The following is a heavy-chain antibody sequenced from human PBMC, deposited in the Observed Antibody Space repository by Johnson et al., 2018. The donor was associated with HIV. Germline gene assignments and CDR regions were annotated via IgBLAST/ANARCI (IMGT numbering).Heavy chain of an antibody. CDR1: GFTFSSYG. J-gene: IGHJ3*02. V-gene: IGHV3-30*19. CDR2: ISYDGSDK. CDR3: ARDNGAVAGDCYHAFDI. D-gene: IGHD2-21*02. Sequence: QMQLVESGGGVVQPGRSLRLSCAASGFTFSSYGMHWVRQAPAKGLEWVAVISYDGSDKDYADPVKGRFTISRDNSKNTLYLQMNSLRAEDTAVYYCARDNGAVAGDCYHAFDIWGQGTMVTVSS.